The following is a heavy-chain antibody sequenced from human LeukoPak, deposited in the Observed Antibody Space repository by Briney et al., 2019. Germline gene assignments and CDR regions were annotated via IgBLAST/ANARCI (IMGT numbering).Heavy chain of an antibody. Sequence: SGGSLRLSCAASGFTFSSHWMHWVRQVPGKGLVWVARINPGGSSITYADSVKGRFTISRDNAKNTLYLQMDSLRAEDTGVYYCARSNQADDYWGQGTLVTVSS. CDR3: ARSNQADDY. CDR2: INPGGSSI. V-gene: IGHV3-74*01. J-gene: IGHJ4*02. D-gene: IGHD1-14*01. CDR1: GFTFSSHW.